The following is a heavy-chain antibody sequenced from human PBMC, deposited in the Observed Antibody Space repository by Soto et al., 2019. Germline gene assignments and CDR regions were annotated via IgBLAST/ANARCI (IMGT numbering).Heavy chain of an antibody. CDR3: ARGGGRCSSTSCYTNPPFYYGMDV. J-gene: IGHJ6*02. D-gene: IGHD2-2*01. V-gene: IGHV4-30-4*01. CDR2: IYYSGGT. Sequence: SETLSLTCTVSGGSISSGDHYWSWIRQPPGKGLEWIGYIYYSGGTDYNPSLKSRVSISIDTSKNQFSLKLSSVTASDTAVYYCARGGGRCSSTSCYTNPPFYYGMDVWGQGTTVTVSS. CDR1: GGSISSGDHY.